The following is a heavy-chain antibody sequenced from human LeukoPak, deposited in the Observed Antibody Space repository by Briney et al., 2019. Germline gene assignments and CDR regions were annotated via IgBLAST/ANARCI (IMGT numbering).Heavy chain of an antibody. V-gene: IGHV1-46*01. CDR3: AAVGRSGSYRFDY. CDR2: INPSGGST. J-gene: IGHJ4*02. Sequence: GSVKVSCKASGYTFTSYYMHCVRQAPGQGLEWMGIINPSGGSTSYAQKFQGRVTMTRDTSTSTVYMELSSLRSEDTAVYYCAAVGRSGSYRFDYWGQGTLVTVSS. D-gene: IGHD1-26*01. CDR1: GYTFTSYY.